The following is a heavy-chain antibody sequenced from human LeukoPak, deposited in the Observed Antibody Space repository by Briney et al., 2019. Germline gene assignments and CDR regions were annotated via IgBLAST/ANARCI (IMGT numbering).Heavy chain of an antibody. CDR3: ARDHYHTSAS. CDR1: GFTFSNYG. CDR2: ISYDGGAE. D-gene: IGHD3-22*01. Sequence: GGSLRLSCIASGFTFSNYGMHWVRQAPGKGLEGVAVISYDGGAEYFADSVKGRFTISRDNAKNSLYLQLNSLRAEDTAVYYCARDHYHTSASWGQGTLVTVSS. V-gene: IGHV3-30*03. J-gene: IGHJ5*02.